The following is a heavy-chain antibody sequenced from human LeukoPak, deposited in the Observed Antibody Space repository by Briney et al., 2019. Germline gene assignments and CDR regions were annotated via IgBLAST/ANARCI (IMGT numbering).Heavy chain of an antibody. CDR3: RRQPPKAVAGYVDY. CDR1: GYSFTSYW. D-gene: IGHD6-19*01. Sequence: GESLKISCKGSGYSFTSYWIGWVRQMPGKGLEWMGIIYPGDSDTRYSPSFQGQVTISADKSISTAYLQWSSLKASDTAIYYCRRQPPKAVAGYVDYWGQGPLVTVPS. CDR2: IYPGDSDT. J-gene: IGHJ4*02. V-gene: IGHV5-51*01.